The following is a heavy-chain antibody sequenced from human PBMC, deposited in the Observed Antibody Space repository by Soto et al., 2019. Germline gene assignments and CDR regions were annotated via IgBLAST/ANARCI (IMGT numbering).Heavy chain of an antibody. CDR2: ISPYNGNT. CDR3: ARDGRDSPMGIYYYGMDV. J-gene: IGHJ6*02. D-gene: IGHD7-27*01. V-gene: IGHV1-18*04. Sequence: GASVKVSCQASGYTFTGYHMHWVREAPGEGLEWMGWISPYNGNTNYAQKLQGRVTMTTDTSTSTAYMELRSLRSDDTAVYYCARDGRDSPMGIYYYGMDVWGQGTTVTVSS. CDR1: GYTFTGYH.